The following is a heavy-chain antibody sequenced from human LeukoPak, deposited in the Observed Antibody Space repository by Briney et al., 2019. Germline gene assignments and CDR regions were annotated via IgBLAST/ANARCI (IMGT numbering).Heavy chain of an antibody. D-gene: IGHD6-19*01. CDR1: GFTFSSYS. J-gene: IGHJ4*02. CDR2: ISSSSSTI. Sequence: PGGSLRLSCAASGFTFSSYSMNWVRQAPGKGLEWVSYISSSSSTIYYADSVKGRFTISRDNAKNSLYLQMNSLRAEDTALYYCAKAPGYSSGWYGDGSSYYFDYWGQGTLVTVSS. V-gene: IGHV3-48*04. CDR3: AKAPGYSSGWYGDGSSYYFDY.